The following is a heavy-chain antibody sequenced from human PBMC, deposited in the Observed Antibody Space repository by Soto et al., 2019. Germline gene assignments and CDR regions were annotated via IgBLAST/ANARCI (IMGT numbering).Heavy chain of an antibody. J-gene: IGHJ4*02. CDR1: GYSFTSYW. V-gene: IGHV5-51*01. CDR3: ATHDYCSGGSCYFDY. CDR2: IYPGDSDT. Sequence: GAALKISGKGSGYSFTSYWIGWVRQMPGKGLEWMGIIYPGDSDTRYSPSFQGQVTISADKSISTAYLQWSSLKASDTAMYYCATHDYCSGGSCYFDYWRQGTLVPVSS. D-gene: IGHD2-15*01.